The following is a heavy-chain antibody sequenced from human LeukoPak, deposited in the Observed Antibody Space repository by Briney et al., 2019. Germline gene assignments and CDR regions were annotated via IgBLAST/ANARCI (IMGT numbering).Heavy chain of an antibody. CDR2: ISSSSSTI. V-gene: IGHV3-48*01. D-gene: IGHD5-12*01. CDR1: GFTFSSYS. CDR3: ARVQGETLPTNAFDI. Sequence: GGSLRLSCAASGFTFSSYSMNWVRQAPGRGLEWVSYISSSSSTIYYADSVKGRFTISRDNSKNTLYLQMNSLRAEDTAVYYCARVQGETLPTNAFDIWGQGTMVTVSS. J-gene: IGHJ3*02.